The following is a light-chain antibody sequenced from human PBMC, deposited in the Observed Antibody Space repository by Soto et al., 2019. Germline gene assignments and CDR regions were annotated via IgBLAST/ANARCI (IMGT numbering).Light chain of an antibody. CDR3: CSYAGSTTGV. J-gene: IGLJ2*01. V-gene: IGLV2-23*01. CDR1: SNDVGSYDL. Sequence: QSALTQPASVSGSPGQSITISCTGTSNDVGSYDLVSWHQQHPGKAPKLMIYEGSKRPSGVSNRFSGSKSGNTASLTISGLQAEDEADYYCCSYAGSTTGVFGGGTKLTVL. CDR2: EGS.